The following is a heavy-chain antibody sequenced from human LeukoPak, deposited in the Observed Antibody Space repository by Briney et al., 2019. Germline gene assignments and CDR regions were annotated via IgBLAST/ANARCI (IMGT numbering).Heavy chain of an antibody. V-gene: IGHV4-4*07. D-gene: IGHD1-14*01. CDR1: GGSISSFY. J-gene: IGHJ4*02. CDR3: ARESLHRADLDY. CDR2: IYSNGNT. Sequence: PSETLSLTCTVSGGSISSFYWSWIRQPAGKGLEWLGRIYSNGNTNCNPSLRGRVTMSVDTSKNQFSLNLRSLTAADTAVYYCARESLHRADLDYWGQGTLVTVSS.